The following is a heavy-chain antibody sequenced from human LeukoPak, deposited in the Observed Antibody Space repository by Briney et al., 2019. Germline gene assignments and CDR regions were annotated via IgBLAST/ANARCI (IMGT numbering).Heavy chain of an antibody. V-gene: IGHV4-39*07. CDR3: ARGKVSPSIYYYYGMDV. Sequence: SETLSLTCTVSGGSISTTGYYWAWIRQPPGKGLEWIGEINHSGSTNYNPSLKSRVTISVDTSKNQFSLKLSSVTAADTAVYYCARGKVSPSIYYYYGMDVWGQGTTVTVSS. J-gene: IGHJ6*02. CDR1: GGSISTTGYY. CDR2: INHSGST.